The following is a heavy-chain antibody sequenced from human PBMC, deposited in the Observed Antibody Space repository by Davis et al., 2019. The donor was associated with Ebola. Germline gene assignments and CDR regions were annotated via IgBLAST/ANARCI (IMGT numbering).Heavy chain of an antibody. J-gene: IGHJ2*01. CDR3: ARGSYGVRLYWYFDL. D-gene: IGHD4-17*01. Sequence: GESLKISCKGSGYSFTSYWISWVRQMPGKGLEWMGRIDPSDSYTNYSPSFQGQVTISADKSINTVYLKWSSLKASDTAMYYCARGSYGVRLYWYFDLWGRGTLVTVSS. V-gene: IGHV5-10-1*04. CDR2: IDPSDSYT. CDR1: GYSFTSYW.